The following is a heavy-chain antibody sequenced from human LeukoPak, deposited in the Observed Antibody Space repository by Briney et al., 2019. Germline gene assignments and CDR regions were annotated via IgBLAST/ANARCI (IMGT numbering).Heavy chain of an antibody. D-gene: IGHD2-2*01. V-gene: IGHV1-69*01. CDR1: GGTFSKYA. Sequence: SVKVSCKASGGTFSKYAISWARQAPGQGLEWMGGIIPIFSTTNYAQKFQARVTITADESTSTAYMELSSLRSDDTAMYYCARQDAKCSSTSCYAGGWFDPWGQGTPVTVSS. CDR3: ARQDAKCSSTSCYAGGWFDP. CDR2: IIPIFSTT. J-gene: IGHJ5*02.